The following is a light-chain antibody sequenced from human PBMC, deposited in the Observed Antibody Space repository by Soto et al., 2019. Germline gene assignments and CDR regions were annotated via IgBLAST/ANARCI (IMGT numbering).Light chain of an antibody. CDR1: QSVRNNY. J-gene: IGKJ1*01. V-gene: IGKV3-11*01. CDR3: QQRRYWPVT. Sequence: EIVLTQSPGTLSLSPGERATLSCRASQSVRNNYLAWYQQKPGQAPRLLIYDASNRATGVPARFSGSGSGTDFTLTISSLEPEDFAVYYCQQRRYWPVTFGQGTKVEIK. CDR2: DAS.